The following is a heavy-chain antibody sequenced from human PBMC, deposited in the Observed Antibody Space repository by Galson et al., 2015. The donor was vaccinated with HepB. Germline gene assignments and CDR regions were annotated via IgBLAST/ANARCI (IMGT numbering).Heavy chain of an antibody. CDR2: INIDGTTT. J-gene: IGHJ4*02. CDR1: KFTFSSYW. Sequence: SLRLSCATSKFTFSSYWMHWVRQAPGKGLVWVSRINIDGTTTTYADSVKGRFTISRDNAKNTLYLQMNSLRAEDTAVYYCVKGSAVVQGGGLFEYWGRGTMVTASS. V-gene: IGHV3-74*01. CDR3: VKGSAVVQGGGLFEY. D-gene: IGHD2-21*01.